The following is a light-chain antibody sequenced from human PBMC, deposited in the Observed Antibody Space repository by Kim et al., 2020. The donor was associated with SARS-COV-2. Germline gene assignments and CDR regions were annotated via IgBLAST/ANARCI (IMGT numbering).Light chain of an antibody. V-gene: IGLV3-1*01. Sequence: SYELTQPPSVSVSPGQTASITCSGDKLGDKYACWYQQKPGQSPVLVIYQGNKRPSGIPERFSGSNSGNTATLTISGTQAMDEADYYCQAWDSSTFSVFGT. CDR3: QAWDSSTFSV. CDR1: KLGDKY. CDR2: QGN. J-gene: IGLJ1*01.